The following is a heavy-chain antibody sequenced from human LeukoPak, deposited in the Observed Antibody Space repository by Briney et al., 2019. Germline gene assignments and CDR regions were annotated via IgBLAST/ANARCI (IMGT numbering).Heavy chain of an antibody. V-gene: IGHV4-59*12. J-gene: IGHJ5*02. CDR3: ARGTSAWLVQTGWFDP. D-gene: IGHD6-19*01. Sequence: PSETLSLTCSVSGDSIRSSYWSWIRQPPGKGLEWIGYVYYTGSSYYNPSLKSRATTSIDMSKNQFSLKLTSMTAADTAVYYCARGTSAWLVQTGWFDPWGQGTLVTVSS. CDR2: VYYTGSS. CDR1: GDSIRSSY.